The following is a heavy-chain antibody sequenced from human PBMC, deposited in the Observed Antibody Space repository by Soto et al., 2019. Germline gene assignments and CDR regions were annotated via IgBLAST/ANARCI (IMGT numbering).Heavy chain of an antibody. Sequence: QVQLQESGPGLVKPSQTLSLTCTVSGGSISSGGYYWSWIRQHPGKGLEWIGYIYYSGSTYYNPSLQSRATISVDTSRNQFSLNLYSVTAADTAVYFCARDQEVNYSDYGGSDYYYGIDVWGQGTTVTVSS. J-gene: IGHJ6*02. V-gene: IGHV4-31*03. CDR1: GGSISSGGYY. D-gene: IGHD4-17*01. CDR3: ARDQEVNYSDYGGSDYYYGIDV. CDR2: IYYSGST.